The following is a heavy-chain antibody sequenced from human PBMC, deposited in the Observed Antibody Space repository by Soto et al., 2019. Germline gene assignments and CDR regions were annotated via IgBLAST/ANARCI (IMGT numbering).Heavy chain of an antibody. J-gene: IGHJ4*02. CDR3: AHRVLRTVFGLVTTTAIYFDF. CDR1: GFSLTTSGVG. Sequence: QITLNESGPTVVDPTETLTLTCRFSGFSLTTSGVGVGWIRQSPGKAPEWLALIYWDDDKRYSASLKSRLTITKDTSKNRVVLTVSDLDPTDTATYYCAHRVLRTVFGLVTTTAIYFDFWGQGTPVAVSS. CDR2: IYWDDDK. D-gene: IGHD3-3*01. V-gene: IGHV2-5*02.